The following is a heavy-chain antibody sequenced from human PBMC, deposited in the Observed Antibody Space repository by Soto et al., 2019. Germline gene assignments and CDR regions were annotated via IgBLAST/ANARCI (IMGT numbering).Heavy chain of an antibody. V-gene: IGHV3-30-3*01. Sequence: GGSLRLSCSDSTSTFSNFAMHWVRQAPGKGLEWVAVISYDGSNKYYADSVKGRFTISRDNSKNTLYLQMNSLRAEDTAVYYCAREDSGYWGQGTLVTVSS. CDR2: ISYDGSNK. CDR1: TSTFSNFA. CDR3: AREDSGY. J-gene: IGHJ4*02.